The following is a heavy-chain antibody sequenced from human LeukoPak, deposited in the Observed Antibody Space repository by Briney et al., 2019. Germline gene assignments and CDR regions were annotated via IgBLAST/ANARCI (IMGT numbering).Heavy chain of an antibody. CDR2: AYYSGT. V-gene: IGHV4-61*01. Sequence: KASETLSLTCTVSGASVNSGNYYWSWIRQPPGKGLEWIGFAYYSGTNYNPSLKSRVTIALDTSKNQFSLRLSSVTAADTAVYYCARETDYYDSSDYYYLTYYFDYWGQGALPTVSS. CDR3: ARETDYYDSSDYYYLTYYFDY. J-gene: IGHJ4*02. CDR1: GASVNSGNYY. D-gene: IGHD3-22*01.